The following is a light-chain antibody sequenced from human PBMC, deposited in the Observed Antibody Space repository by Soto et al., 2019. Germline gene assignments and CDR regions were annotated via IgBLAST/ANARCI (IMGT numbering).Light chain of an antibody. CDR3: SAYISSNTLPV. J-gene: IGLJ1*01. Sequence: QSVLTQPASVSGSPGQSITISCSGSSSDVGGFNYVSWYQHHPGKAPKVIIYEVSNRPSGISSRFSGSKSGKTASLTISGLQAEDEADYYCSAYISSNTLPVFGTGTKVTVL. CDR1: SSDVGGFNY. V-gene: IGLV2-14*01. CDR2: EVS.